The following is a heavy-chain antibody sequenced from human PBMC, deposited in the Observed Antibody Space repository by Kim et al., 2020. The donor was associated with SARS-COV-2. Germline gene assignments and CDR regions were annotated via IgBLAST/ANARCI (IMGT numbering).Heavy chain of an antibody. Sequence: AQKFQGRVTITADESTSTAYMELSSLRSEDTAVYYCARGRYDSSGYHLDYWGQGTLVTVSS. J-gene: IGHJ4*02. V-gene: IGHV1-69*01. D-gene: IGHD3-22*01. CDR3: ARGRYDSSGYHLDY.